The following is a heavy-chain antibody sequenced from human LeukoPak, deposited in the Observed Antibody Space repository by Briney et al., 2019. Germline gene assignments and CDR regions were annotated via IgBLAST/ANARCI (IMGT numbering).Heavy chain of an antibody. Sequence: GGSLRLSCAAYGFTVSSYGMHWVRQAPGKGLEWVAVIWYDGSNKYCSDSVKGRFTISRDNSKNTLYLQMNSLRAEDTAVYYCATTASRGPQSAEYFQYWGQGTLVTVSS. J-gene: IGHJ1*01. CDR2: IWYDGSNK. CDR3: ATTASRGPQSAEYFQY. V-gene: IGHV3-33*08. CDR1: GFTVSSYG.